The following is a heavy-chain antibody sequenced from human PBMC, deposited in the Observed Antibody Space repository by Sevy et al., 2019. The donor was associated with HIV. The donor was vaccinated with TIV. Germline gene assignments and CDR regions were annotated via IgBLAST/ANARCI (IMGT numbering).Heavy chain of an antibody. CDR3: ARDPRTFSLDSSGYGHDY. Sequence: ASVKVSCKASGYTFISYGISWVRQAPGQGLEWMGWISTYNGNTNYAQKFQGRVTMTTDTSTSTVYMELRSLRSDEAAMYYCARDPRTFSLDSSGYGHDYWGQGTLVTVSS. CDR1: GYTFISYG. V-gene: IGHV1-18*01. CDR2: ISTYNGNT. J-gene: IGHJ4*02. D-gene: IGHD3-22*01.